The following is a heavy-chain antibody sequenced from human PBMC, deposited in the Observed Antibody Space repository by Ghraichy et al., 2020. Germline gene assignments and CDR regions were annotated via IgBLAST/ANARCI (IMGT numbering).Heavy chain of an antibody. CDR3: ARDSGC. D-gene: IGHD2-15*01. CDR1: GFTFSSNW. V-gene: IGHV3-7*03. Sequence: GGSLRLSCAAFGFTFSSNWMSWVRQAPGKGLEWVANIKQDGSEKYYVDSVKGRFTISRDNAKNSLYLQMNSLRAEDTAVYYCARDSGCWGQGTLVTVSS. CDR2: IKQDGSEK. J-gene: IGHJ4*02.